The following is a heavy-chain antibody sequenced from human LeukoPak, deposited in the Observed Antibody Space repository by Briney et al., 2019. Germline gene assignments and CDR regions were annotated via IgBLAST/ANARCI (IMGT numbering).Heavy chain of an antibody. D-gene: IGHD3-22*01. V-gene: IGHV3-33*01. CDR1: GFTFSSYG. J-gene: IGHJ4*02. Sequence: GGSLRLSCAASGFTFSSYGMHWVRQAPGKGLEWVAVIYYDGSNKYYTDSVKGRFTISRDNSKNTLYLQMNSLRAEDTAVYYWAGTRAYDSTGGGGFGYFDYWGQGTLVTASS. CDR3: AGTRAYDSTGGGGFGYFDY. CDR2: IYYDGSNK.